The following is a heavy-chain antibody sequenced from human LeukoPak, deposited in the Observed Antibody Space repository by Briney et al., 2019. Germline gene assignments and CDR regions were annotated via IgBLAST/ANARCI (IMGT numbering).Heavy chain of an antibody. CDR2: ISYDGSNK. CDR3: AREAYDSSGYPFDY. V-gene: IGHV3-30-3*01. J-gene: IGHJ4*02. CDR1: RFTFSSYT. Sequence: QPGGSLRLSCAASRFTFSSYTMQWVRQAPGKGLEWVAVISYDGSNKYYADSVNGRFTISRDNSRNTLYLQMNSLRADDTAVYYCAREAYDSSGYPFDYWGQGTLVIVSS. D-gene: IGHD3-22*01.